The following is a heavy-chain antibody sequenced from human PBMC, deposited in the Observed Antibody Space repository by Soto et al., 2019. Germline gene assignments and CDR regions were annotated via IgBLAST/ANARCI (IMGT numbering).Heavy chain of an antibody. D-gene: IGHD2-21*01. CDR3: ARGGVRVPRADYYYYGMDV. CDR2: IWYDGGNK. Sequence: QVQLVESGGGVVQPGKSLRLSCEAAGFTFSSYGMHWVRQAPGKGLEWVAVIWYDGGNKYYADSVKGRFTISRDNAKKTLYLEMNSLRAEDTAVFYCARGGVRVPRADYYYYGMDVWGQGTTVTVSS. CDR1: GFTFSSYG. V-gene: IGHV3-33*01. J-gene: IGHJ6*02.